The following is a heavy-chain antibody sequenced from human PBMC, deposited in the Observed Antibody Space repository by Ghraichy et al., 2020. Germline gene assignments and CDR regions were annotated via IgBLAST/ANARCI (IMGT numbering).Heavy chain of an antibody. J-gene: IGHJ4*02. CDR3: VRPFASSWPIFDH. Sequence: SQTLSLTCSVSGDSISSSGYFWGWIRQPTGKGPEWIGSMYYGGDTYYNPSLKSRVTISADTSKNQFSLNLRSVTAADTAVYYCVRPFASSWPIFDHWGQGILVTVSS. CDR2: MYYGGDT. V-gene: IGHV4-39*01. CDR1: GDSISSSGYF. D-gene: IGHD6-13*01.